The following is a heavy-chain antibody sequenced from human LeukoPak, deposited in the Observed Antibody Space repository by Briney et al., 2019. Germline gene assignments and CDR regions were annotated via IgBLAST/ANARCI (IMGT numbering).Heavy chain of an antibody. CDR3: ARDIFDGLIVGVGAAFDI. CDR2: INPNSGGT. CDR1: GYTFTGYY. V-gene: IGHV1-2*02. D-gene: IGHD1-26*01. Sequence: GASVKVACKASGYTFTGYYMHWVRQAPGQGLEWMGWINPNSGGTNYAQKFQGRVTMTRDTSISTAYMELRSLRSDDTAVYYCARDIFDGLIVGVGAAFDIWGQGTMVTVSS. J-gene: IGHJ3*02.